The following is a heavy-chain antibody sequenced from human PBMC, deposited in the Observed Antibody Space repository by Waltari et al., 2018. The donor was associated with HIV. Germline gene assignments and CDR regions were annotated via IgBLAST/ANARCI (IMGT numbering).Heavy chain of an antibody. V-gene: IGHV1-2*06. CDR3: AKSLYCSSTTCSTGFDY. Sequence: QVQLVQSGAEVKQPGASVKLSCKASGYTFIGYYMHWVRQAPGQGLEWMGRINPSSGGANFAQKFQGRVTMTRDTSISTAYMELSSLRSDDTAVYYCAKSLYCSSTTCSTGFDYWGQGTLVTVSS. D-gene: IGHD2-2*01. J-gene: IGHJ4*02. CDR2: INPSSGGA. CDR1: GYTFIGYY.